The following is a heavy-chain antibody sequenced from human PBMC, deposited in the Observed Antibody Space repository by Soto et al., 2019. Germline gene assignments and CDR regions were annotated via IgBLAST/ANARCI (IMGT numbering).Heavy chain of an antibody. D-gene: IGHD5-12*01. CDR2: IYYSGST. V-gene: IGHV4-59*08. CDR3: ARRGVYSGYGYFDY. CDR1: GGSISSYY. J-gene: IGHJ4*02. Sequence: SETLSLTCTVSGGSISSYYWSWIRQPPGKGLEWIGYIYYSGSTNYNPSLKSRVTISLDTSKNQFSLKLSSVTAADTAVYYCARRGVYSGYGYFDYWGQGTLVTVSS.